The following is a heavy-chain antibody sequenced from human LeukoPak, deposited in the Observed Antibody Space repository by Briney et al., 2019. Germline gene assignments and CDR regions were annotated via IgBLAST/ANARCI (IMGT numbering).Heavy chain of an antibody. CDR1: GFTFGDAW. Sequence: GGSLRLSCAASGFTFGDAWMSWVRQAPGKGLEWVGRIKSKTDGGTTDYAAPVKGRFTISRDDSKNTLYLQMNSLKIEDTAVYYCTTDRLLDSSSYYFFDYWGQGTLVTVSS. CDR2: IKSKTDGGTT. D-gene: IGHD6-13*01. V-gene: IGHV3-15*01. CDR3: TTDRLLDSSSYYFFDY. J-gene: IGHJ4*02.